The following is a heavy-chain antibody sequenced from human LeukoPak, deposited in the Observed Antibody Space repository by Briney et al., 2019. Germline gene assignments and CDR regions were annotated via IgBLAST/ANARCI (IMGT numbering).Heavy chain of an antibody. CDR3: AKVVGMVRGVINLGKSGATLDY. CDR2: ISGSGGST. Sequence: QTGGSLRLSCAASGFTFSSYGMSWVRQAPGKGLEWVSAISGSGGSTYYADSVKGRFTISRDNSKNTLYLQMNSLRAEDTAVYYCAKVVGMVRGVINLGKSGATLDYWGQGALVTVSS. V-gene: IGHV3-23*01. CDR1: GFTFSSYG. J-gene: IGHJ4*02. D-gene: IGHD3-10*01.